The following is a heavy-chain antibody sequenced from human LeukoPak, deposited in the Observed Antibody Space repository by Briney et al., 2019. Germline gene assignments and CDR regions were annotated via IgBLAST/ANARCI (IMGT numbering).Heavy chain of an antibody. J-gene: IGHJ5*02. V-gene: IGHV4-61*01. Sequence: PSETLSLTCTVSGGSVSSGSYYWSWIRQPPGKGLEWIGYIYYSGSTNYNPSLKSRVTISVDTSKNQFSLKLSSVTAADTAVYYCARQPKITMVRGVTNNWFDPWGQGTQVTVSS. CDR1: GGSVSSGSYY. CDR3: ARQPKITMVRGVTNNWFDP. CDR2: IYYSGST. D-gene: IGHD3-10*01.